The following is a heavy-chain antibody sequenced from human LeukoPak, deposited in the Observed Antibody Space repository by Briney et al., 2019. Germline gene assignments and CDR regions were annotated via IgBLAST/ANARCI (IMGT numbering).Heavy chain of an antibody. D-gene: IGHD4-17*01. CDR1: GGSISSYY. CDR3: ARETTARGYFDY. CDR2: VYVSGST. Sequence: PSETLSLTCTVSGGSISSYYWSWIRQPAGKALESIGRVYVSGSTNYNPSLKSRVTISIDTSKNHFSLRLSSVTAADTAVYYCARETTARGYFDYWGQGTLVTVSS. J-gene: IGHJ4*02. V-gene: IGHV4-4*07.